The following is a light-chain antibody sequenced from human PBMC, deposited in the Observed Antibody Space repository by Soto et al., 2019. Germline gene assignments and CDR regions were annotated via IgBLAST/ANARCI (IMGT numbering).Light chain of an antibody. V-gene: IGKV1-27*01. Sequence: IQMTQSPSSLSTSIGDRVTIPCRASQCVSSHLALYQQKPGEGPKLLIYAASALATGVPSRFSGSGSGTDFTLTISSLEPDDVATYHCHKNSSPPLTFGQGTRLEIK. CDR2: AAS. J-gene: IGKJ5*01. CDR3: HKNSSPPLT. CDR1: QCVSSH.